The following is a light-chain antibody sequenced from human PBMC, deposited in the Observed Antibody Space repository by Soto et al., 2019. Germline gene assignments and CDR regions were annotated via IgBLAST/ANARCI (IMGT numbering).Light chain of an antibody. CDR1: QSVSNN. V-gene: IGKV3-15*01. CDR2: GAS. Sequence: IVMMQSPATLSVSPGGRASLSCRASQSVSNNLAWYQQKPGQAPRLLIYGASTRAAGIPGRFSGSGSGTEFTLIISSLQSDDVAVYYCQQYHNAGSTFGQGTKVEI. J-gene: IGKJ1*01. CDR3: QQYHNAGST.